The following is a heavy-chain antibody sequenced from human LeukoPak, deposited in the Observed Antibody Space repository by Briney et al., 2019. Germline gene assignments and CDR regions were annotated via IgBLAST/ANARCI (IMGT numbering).Heavy chain of an antibody. CDR3: ARDLRRSSGWYDY. Sequence: ASVNVSCKASGYTFINYGINWVRQAPGQGLECMGWISGHNGNTNYAQKLQGRVTMTTDTSTSTAYMELRSLRSDDTAVYYCARDLRRSSGWYDYWGQGTLVTVSS. V-gene: IGHV1-18*01. D-gene: IGHD6-19*01. CDR2: ISGHNGNT. CDR1: GYTFINYG. J-gene: IGHJ4*02.